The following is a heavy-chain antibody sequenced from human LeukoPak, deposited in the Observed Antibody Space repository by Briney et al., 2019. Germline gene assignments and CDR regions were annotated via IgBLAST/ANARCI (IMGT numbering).Heavy chain of an antibody. CDR3: ARAYSSSWYDY. D-gene: IGHD6-13*01. J-gene: IGHJ4*02. CDR2: ISGRGNNT. Sequence: GGSLRLSCAASGFTFSTYAMSWVRQAPGKGLEWVSGISGRGNNTYYADSVKGRFTISRDNSKNTLHLQVNSLRAEDTAIYYCARAYSSSWYDYWGQGTLVTVSS. CDR1: GFTFSTYA. V-gene: IGHV3-23*01.